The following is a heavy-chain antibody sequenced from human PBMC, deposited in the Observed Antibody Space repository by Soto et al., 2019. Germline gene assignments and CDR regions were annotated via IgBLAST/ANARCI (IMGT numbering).Heavy chain of an antibody. CDR1: GGTFSRYA. V-gene: IGHV1-69*01. D-gene: IGHD2-21*02. CDR2: IIPKFGTA. J-gene: IGHJ4*02. CDR3: ARGYPYGDVRLTAFDT. Sequence: QVHLVQSGAEVKKPGSSVKVSCQTSGGTFSRYAISWVRQAPGPGLEWMGGIIPKFGTAKYAKRFQDKVTFSAEESTITAYMELSRAELEDTATYYCARGYPYGDVRLTAFDTWGQGTLLSVSA.